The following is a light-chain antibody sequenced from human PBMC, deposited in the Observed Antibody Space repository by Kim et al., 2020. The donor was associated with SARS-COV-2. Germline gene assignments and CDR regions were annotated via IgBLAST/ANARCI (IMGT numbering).Light chain of an antibody. J-gene: IGKJ4*01. Sequence: SASTGDRVTITCRASQAIRNYLAWYQQRPGKAPKLLIYAASTLQTGVPSRFSGSGSVTDFTLTISRLQSEDFATYFCQRYYGYPITFGGGTKLEIK. CDR3: QRYYGYPIT. CDR1: QAIRNY. CDR2: AAS. V-gene: IGKV1-8*01.